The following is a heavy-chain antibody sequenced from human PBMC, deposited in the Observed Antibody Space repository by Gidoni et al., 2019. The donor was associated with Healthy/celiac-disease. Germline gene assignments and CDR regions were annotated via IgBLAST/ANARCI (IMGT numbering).Heavy chain of an antibody. CDR1: GFTFSSYG. CDR3: ARESMYSSGWSNAFDI. CDR2: IWYDGSNK. V-gene: IGHV3-33*01. Sequence: QVQLVESGGGVVQPGRSLRLSCAAAGFTFSSYGMHGVRQAPGKGLEWVAVIWYDGSNKYYADSVKGRFTISRDNSKNTLYLQMNSLRAEDTAVYYCARESMYSSGWSNAFDIWGQGTMVTVSS. J-gene: IGHJ3*02. D-gene: IGHD6-19*01.